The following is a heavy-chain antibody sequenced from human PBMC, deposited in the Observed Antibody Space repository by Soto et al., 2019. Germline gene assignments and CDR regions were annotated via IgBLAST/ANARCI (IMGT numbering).Heavy chain of an antibody. Sequence: GESLNISCNGSGYSFTSYWIGWVRQMPGKGLEWMGIIYPGDSDTRYSPSFQGQVTISADKSISTAYLQWSSLKASDTAMYYCASRDYYYDSSGYRRGGAFDIWGQGTMVTVSS. V-gene: IGHV5-51*01. J-gene: IGHJ3*02. CDR1: GYSFTSYW. CDR3: ASRDYYYDSSGYRRGGAFDI. D-gene: IGHD3-22*01. CDR2: IYPGDSDT.